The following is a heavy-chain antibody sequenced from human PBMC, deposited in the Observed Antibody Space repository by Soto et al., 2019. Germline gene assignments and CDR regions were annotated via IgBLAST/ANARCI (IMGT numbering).Heavy chain of an antibody. J-gene: IGHJ4*02. CDR1: GGSISSSSYY. D-gene: IGHD6-19*01. Sequence: QLQLQESGPGLVKPSETLSLTCTVSGGSISSSSYYWGWIRQPPGKGLEWIGSIYYSGSTYYNPSLKSRVTISVDTSKNQFSLKLSSVTAADTAVYYCARRIAVALPEKSHFDYWGQGTLVTVSS. CDR3: ARRIAVALPEKSHFDY. CDR2: IYYSGST. V-gene: IGHV4-39*01.